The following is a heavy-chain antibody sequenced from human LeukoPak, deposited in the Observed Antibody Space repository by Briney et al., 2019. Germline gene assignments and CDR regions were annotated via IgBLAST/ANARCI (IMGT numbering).Heavy chain of an antibody. CDR3: ARSRTVAAMYYYYGLDV. V-gene: IGHV3-66*01. CDR1: GFTFSSYE. CDR2: IYGGGST. J-gene: IGHJ6*02. D-gene: IGHD5-12*01. Sequence: GGSLRLSCAASGFTFSSYEMNWVRQAPGKGLEWVSVIYGGGSTYYADSVKGRFTFSRDNSKNTLYLQMNSLRAEDTAVYYCARSRTVAAMYYYYGLDVWGQGTTVTVS.